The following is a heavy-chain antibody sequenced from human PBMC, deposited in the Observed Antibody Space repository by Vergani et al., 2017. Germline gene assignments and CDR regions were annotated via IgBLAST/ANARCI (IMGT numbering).Heavy chain of an antibody. CDR2: IRNKAYGGTI. CDR3: SRGRGYRFGYSDY. V-gene: IGHV3-49*04. D-gene: IGHD5-18*01. CDR1: GFSFGDYA. Sequence: EVQLVESGGGLVPPGRSLRLSCAASGFSFGDYAMTWVRQAPGKGLEWVAFIRNKAYGGTIEYAASVKGRFTISRDDSKRLAYLQLSGLKTEDTAVYFCSRGRGYRFGYSDYWGQGTLVTVSS. J-gene: IGHJ4*02.